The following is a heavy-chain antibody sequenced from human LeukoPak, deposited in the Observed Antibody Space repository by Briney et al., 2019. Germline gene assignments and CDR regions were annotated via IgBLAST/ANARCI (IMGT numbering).Heavy chain of an antibody. CDR2: ISYIGST. D-gene: IGHD4-17*01. Sequence: PSETLSLTCAVSADSFSSHDWTWIRHPPGKGLEWIGYISYIGSTNYNPSLKSRVTISIDTSKNQFSLKLSSVTAADTAVYYCARDLVTVTKGFDIWGQGTMVSVSS. V-gene: IGHV4-59*11. CDR3: ARDLVTVTKGFDI. J-gene: IGHJ3*02. CDR1: ADSFSSHD.